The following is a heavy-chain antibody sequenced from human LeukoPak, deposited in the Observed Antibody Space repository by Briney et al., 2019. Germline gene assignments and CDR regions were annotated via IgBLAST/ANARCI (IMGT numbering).Heavy chain of an antibody. V-gene: IGHV4-4*07. D-gene: IGHD6-13*01. CDR3: AKDSSTWGNLAGHFDS. J-gene: IGHJ4*02. Sequence: SETLSLTCTVSGGSISSYYWSWIRQPAGKGLEWIGRIYAGGSASYNPSLKSRVTMSVDTSKNQFSLKLSSVTAADTAVYYCAKDSSTWGNLAGHFDSWGQGTLVTVSS. CDR2: IYAGGSA. CDR1: GGSISSYY.